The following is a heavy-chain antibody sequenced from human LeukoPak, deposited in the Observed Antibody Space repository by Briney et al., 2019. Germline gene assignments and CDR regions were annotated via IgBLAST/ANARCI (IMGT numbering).Heavy chain of an antibody. CDR2: IYYSGST. V-gene: IGHV4-59*12. D-gene: IGHD2-8*02. CDR1: GGSISSYY. Sequence: SETLSLTCTVSGGSISSYYWSWIRQPPGKGLEWIGYIYYSGSTNYNPSLKSRVTISVDTSKNQFSLKLSSVTAADTAVYYCARGDYWLNWFDPWGQGTLVTVSS. CDR3: ARGDYWLNWFDP. J-gene: IGHJ5*02.